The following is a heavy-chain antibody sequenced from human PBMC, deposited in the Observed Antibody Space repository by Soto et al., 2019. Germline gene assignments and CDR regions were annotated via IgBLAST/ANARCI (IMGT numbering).Heavy chain of an antibody. CDR1: GFTFSSYG. CDR2: ILYDGSNK. Sequence: GGSLRLSCAASGFTFSSYGMHWVRQAPGKGLEWVAVILYDGSNKYYADSVKGRFTISRDNSKNTLYLQMNSLRAEDTAVYYCAKDAGYSSGWYYAFDIWGQGTMVTVSS. CDR3: AKDAGYSSGWYYAFDI. V-gene: IGHV3-30*18. D-gene: IGHD6-19*01. J-gene: IGHJ3*02.